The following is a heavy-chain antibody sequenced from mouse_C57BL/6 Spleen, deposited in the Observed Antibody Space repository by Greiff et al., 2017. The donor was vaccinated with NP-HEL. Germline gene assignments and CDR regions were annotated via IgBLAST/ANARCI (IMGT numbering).Heavy chain of an antibody. CDR1: GFTFSDYG. CDR2: ISSGSSNI. CDR3: ASRSSGYLAY. J-gene: IGHJ3*01. V-gene: IGHV5-17*01. D-gene: IGHD3-2*02. Sequence: EVQGVESGGGLVKPGGSLKLSCAASGFTFSDYGMHWVRQAPEKGLEWVAYISSGSSNIYYADTVKGRFTISRDNAKNTLLLQMTSLRSEDTAMYYCASRSSGYLAYWGQGTLVTVSA.